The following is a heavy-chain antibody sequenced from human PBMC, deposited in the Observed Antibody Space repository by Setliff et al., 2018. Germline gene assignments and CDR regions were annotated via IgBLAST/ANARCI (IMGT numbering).Heavy chain of an antibody. D-gene: IGHD6-19*01. J-gene: IGHJ3*02. V-gene: IGHV1-46*03. CDR2: INPSGGGK. CDR1: GYTFIYYY. Sequence: ASVKVSCKESGYTFIYYYIHWVRQAPGQGLEWMGLINPSGGGKIYARKFQGRVTMARETSTSTVYMELSGLRSEDTAVYYCARVYLAGSGWDKANALDIWCQGTMVTVS. CDR3: ARVYLAGSGWDKANALDI.